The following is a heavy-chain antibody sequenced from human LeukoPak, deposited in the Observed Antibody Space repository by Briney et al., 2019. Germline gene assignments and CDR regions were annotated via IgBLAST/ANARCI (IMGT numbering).Heavy chain of an antibody. Sequence: LSLTXXXYGGSXXGYYWSWIRQPPGKGLEWIGYIYYSGSTYYNPSLKSRVTISVDTSKNQFSLKLSSVTAADTAVYYCAATRWLQFAYFDYWGQGTLVTVSS. D-gene: IGHD5-24*01. J-gene: IGHJ4*02. CDR3: AATRWLQFAYFDY. CDR2: IYYSGST. V-gene: IGHV4-59*06. CDR1: GGSXXGYY.